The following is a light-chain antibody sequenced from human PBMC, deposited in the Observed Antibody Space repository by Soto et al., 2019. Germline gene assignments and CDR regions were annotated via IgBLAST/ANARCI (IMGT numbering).Light chain of an antibody. V-gene: IGLV2-14*01. CDR2: DVS. CDR3: SSYTSSSLYV. CDR1: SSDVGGYNY. J-gene: IGLJ1*01. Sequence: QSVLTKPASVYGSPGQSITISCTGTSSDVGGYNYVSWYQQHPGKAPKLMIYDVSNRPSGVSNRFSGSKSGNTASLTISVLQAEDEADYYCSSYTSSSLYVFGTGTKLTVL.